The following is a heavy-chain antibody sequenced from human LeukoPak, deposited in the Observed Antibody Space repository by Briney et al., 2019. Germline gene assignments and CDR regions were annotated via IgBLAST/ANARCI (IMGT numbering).Heavy chain of an antibody. CDR3: AKGTEAYCSGAICYPFDY. CDR1: RFTFSSCA. V-gene: IGHV3-23*01. D-gene: IGHD2-15*01. Sequence: GVSLTLSCAVSRFTFSSCAVSWVRHAPGKGVEGVSVITGNGANTYYADSVKCRFTISRDNSKNTVYPQMNSLRAEDTAVYYCAKGTEAYCSGAICYPFDYWGQGTLVTVPS. J-gene: IGHJ4*02. CDR2: ITGNGANT.